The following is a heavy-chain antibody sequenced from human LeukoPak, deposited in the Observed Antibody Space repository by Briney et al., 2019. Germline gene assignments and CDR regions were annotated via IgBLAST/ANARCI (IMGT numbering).Heavy chain of an antibody. CDR3: AKRGPGSPQSGKYYFDY. J-gene: IGHJ4*02. V-gene: IGHV3-30*02. CDR2: IRFDGVVK. D-gene: IGHD3-10*01. Sequence: GGSLRLSCAASGFTFSRYWMSWVRQAPGKGLEWVAFIRFDGVVKYYADSVKGRFTISRGNSKNTLDVQMSSLRAEDTAVYYCAKRGPGSPQSGKYYFDYWGQGTLVTVSS. CDR1: GFTFSRYW.